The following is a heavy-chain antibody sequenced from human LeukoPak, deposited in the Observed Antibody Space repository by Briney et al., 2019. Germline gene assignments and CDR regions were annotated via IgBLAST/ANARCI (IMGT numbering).Heavy chain of an antibody. CDR3: ASYYCSGGSCYYASNDY. CDR2: IYSGGTT. V-gene: IGHV3-53*05. CDR1: GFTVSSNY. D-gene: IGHD2-15*01. J-gene: IGHJ4*02. Sequence: GGSLRLSCTASGFTVSSNYMSWVRQAPGKGLEWVSVIYSGGTTYYADSVKGRFTISRDNSKNTLYLQMNSLRSEDTAVYYCASYYCSGGSCYYASNDYWGQGTLVTVSS.